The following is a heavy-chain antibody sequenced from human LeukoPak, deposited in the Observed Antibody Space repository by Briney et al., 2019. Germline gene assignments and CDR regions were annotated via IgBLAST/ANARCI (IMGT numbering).Heavy chain of an antibody. CDR2: IYYSGNT. CDR3: ARDLDV. CDR1: GGSISSGDYY. Sequence: SQTLSLTCTVSGGSISSGDYYWTWIRQPPGKGLEWIGYIYYSGNTHYNPSPKSRVSISVDTAKNQFSLNLSSVTAADTAVYYCARDLDVWGQGTTVTVSS. J-gene: IGHJ6*02. V-gene: IGHV4-30-4*01.